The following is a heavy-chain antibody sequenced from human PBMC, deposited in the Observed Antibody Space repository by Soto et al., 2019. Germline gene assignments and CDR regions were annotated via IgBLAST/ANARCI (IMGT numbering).Heavy chain of an antibody. D-gene: IGHD5-12*01. CDR2: INAGNGNT. V-gene: IGHV1-3*01. J-gene: IGHJ4*02. Sequence: QVQLVQSGAEVKKPGASVKVSSKASGYTFTGYAILWVRQAPGQRLEWMGWINAGNGNTKYSQKFQGRVTITRDTSASTAYMELSSLRSEDTAVYYCARAQNLEMATPWGQGTLVTVSS. CDR1: GYTFTGYA. CDR3: ARAQNLEMATP.